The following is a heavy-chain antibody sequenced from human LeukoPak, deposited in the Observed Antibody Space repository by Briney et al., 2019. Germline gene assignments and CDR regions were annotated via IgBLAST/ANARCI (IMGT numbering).Heavy chain of an antibody. V-gene: IGHV3-66*01. CDR1: GFTVSSNY. CDR2: IYSGGST. CDR3: ARGNYGSGSYYRSGAFDI. Sequence: GGSLRLSCAASGFTVSSNYMSWVRQAPGMGLEWVSVIYSGGSTYYADSVKGRFTISRDNSKNTLYLQMNSLRAEDTAVYYCARGNYGSGSYYRSGAFDIWGQGTMVTVSS. D-gene: IGHD3-10*01. J-gene: IGHJ3*02.